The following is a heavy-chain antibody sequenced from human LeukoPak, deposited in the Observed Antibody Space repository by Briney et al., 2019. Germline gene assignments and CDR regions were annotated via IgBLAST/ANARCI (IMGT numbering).Heavy chain of an antibody. Sequence: GRSLRLSCAASGFTFSRYAMHWVRQAPGKGLEWVAVISYDGSNKYYADSVKGRFTISRDNSKNTLYLQMNSLRAEDTAVYYCARGHGDYFDYWGQGTLVTVSS. CDR1: GFTFSRYA. V-gene: IGHV3-30-3*01. J-gene: IGHJ4*02. D-gene: IGHD4-17*01. CDR2: ISYDGSNK. CDR3: ARGHGDYFDY.